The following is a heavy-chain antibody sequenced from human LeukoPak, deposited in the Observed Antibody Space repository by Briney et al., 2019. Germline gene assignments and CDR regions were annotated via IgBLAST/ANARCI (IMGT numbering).Heavy chain of an antibody. Sequence: GGSLRLSCAASGFTFISYWMSWVRQAPGKGLEWVANIKEDGSEKYYVDSVKGGFTISRDNAKNSVSLQMNSLRAEDTAVYYCARIYLKMASASWGQGTLVTVPS. CDR2: IKEDGSEK. CDR1: GFTFISYW. J-gene: IGHJ5*02. D-gene: IGHD2-8*01. V-gene: IGHV3-7*01. CDR3: ARIYLKMASAS.